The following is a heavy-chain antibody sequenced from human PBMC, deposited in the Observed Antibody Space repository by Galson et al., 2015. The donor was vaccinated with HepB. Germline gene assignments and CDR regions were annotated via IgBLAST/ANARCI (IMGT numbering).Heavy chain of an antibody. D-gene: IGHD1-7*01. Sequence: SVKVSCKASGYTFTGYYMHWVRQAPGQGLEWMGWINPNSGGTNYAQKFQGRVTMTRDTSISTAYMELSRLRSDDTAVYYCARVKLSRGPFDYWGQGTLVTVSS. CDR1: GYTFTGYY. CDR2: INPNSGGT. J-gene: IGHJ4*02. CDR3: ARVKLSRGPFDY. V-gene: IGHV1-2*02.